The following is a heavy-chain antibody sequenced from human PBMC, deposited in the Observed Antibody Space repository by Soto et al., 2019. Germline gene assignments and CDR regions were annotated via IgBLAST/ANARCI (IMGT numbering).Heavy chain of an antibody. Sequence: PGGSLRLSCAASGFTFSTYAMNWVRLAPGKGLEWVANIKEDGSGKYYVDSVKGRFSISRDNARNSLYLQMNSLRVEDTAVYYCVRVGRLGGYWGQGALVTVSS. CDR1: GFTFSTYA. D-gene: IGHD3-16*01. CDR2: IKEDGSGK. V-gene: IGHV3-7*03. J-gene: IGHJ4*02. CDR3: VRVGRLGGY.